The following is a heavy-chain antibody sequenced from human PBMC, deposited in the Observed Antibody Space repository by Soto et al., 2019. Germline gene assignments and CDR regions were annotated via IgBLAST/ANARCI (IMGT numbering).Heavy chain of an antibody. CDR2: ISYDGSNK. V-gene: IGHV3-30*03. CDR1: GFTFSSYG. CDR3: ARDSGSHRPHLNAADY. Sequence: RGSLRLSCAASGFTFSSYGMHWVRQAPGKWLEWVAVISYDGSNKYYADSVKVRFTISRDNSKNTLYLQMNSLRAEDTAVYYCARDSGSHRPHLNAADYWGQGTLVTVSS. D-gene: IGHD1-26*01. J-gene: IGHJ4*02.